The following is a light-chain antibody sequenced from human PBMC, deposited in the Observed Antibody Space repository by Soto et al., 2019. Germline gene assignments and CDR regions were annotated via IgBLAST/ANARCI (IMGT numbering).Light chain of an antibody. CDR1: QSVMSNY. V-gene: IGKV3-20*01. Sequence: EVVMRQSPATLSVSPGEGATLSCRASQSVMSNYLSWYQQKPGQPPRLLIYGASSRATGIPDRFSGSGSGTDFTLTISRLEPEDFAVYYCQQFGASLTWTFGQGTKVDIK. CDR2: GAS. J-gene: IGKJ1*01. CDR3: QQFGASLTWT.